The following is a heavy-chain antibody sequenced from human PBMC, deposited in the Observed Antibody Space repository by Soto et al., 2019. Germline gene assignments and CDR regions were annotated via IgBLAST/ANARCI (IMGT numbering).Heavy chain of an antibody. Sequence: SETLSLTCAVYGGSFSGYYWSWIRQPPGKGLEWIGEINHSGSTNYNPSLKSRVTISVDTSKNQFSLKLSSVTAADTAVYYCARGKGYCSGGSCQNRYFDHWGQGTLVTVSS. CDR2: INHSGST. CDR3: ARGKGYCSGGSCQNRYFDH. CDR1: GGSFSGYY. V-gene: IGHV4-34*01. J-gene: IGHJ4*02. D-gene: IGHD2-15*01.